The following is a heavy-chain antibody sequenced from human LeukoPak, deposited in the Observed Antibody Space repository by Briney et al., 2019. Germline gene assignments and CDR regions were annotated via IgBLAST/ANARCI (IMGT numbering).Heavy chain of an antibody. D-gene: IGHD6-13*01. V-gene: IGHV3-23*01. Sequence: PGGSLRLSCAASGFPFSSYAMSWVRQAPGKGLEWVSVISTGRSTYYAASVKGRFTLSRDNFNDPLYLQTNRLRAEETAVQYLAEDLEQQLRAFVHWGQGTLVTVSS. CDR1: GFPFSSYA. CDR3: AEDLEQQLRAFVH. J-gene: IGHJ4*02. CDR2: ISTGRST.